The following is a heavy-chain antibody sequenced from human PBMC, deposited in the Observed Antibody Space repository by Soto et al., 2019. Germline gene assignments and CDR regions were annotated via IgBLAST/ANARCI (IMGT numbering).Heavy chain of an antibody. J-gene: IGHJ1*01. CDR1: GFAFSTYS. V-gene: IGHV3-23*01. CDR3: APGGRDILGSFQY. CDR2: INGGGGST. D-gene: IGHD2-21*01. Sequence: EVKLLESGGGLVQPGGSLRLSCAASGFAFSTYSMNWVRQAPGKGLEWVSAINGGGGSTYYADSVKGRFTISRDNSKNTLYLQMNSLRAEDTAVYYCAPGGRDILGSFQYWGQGTLITVSS.